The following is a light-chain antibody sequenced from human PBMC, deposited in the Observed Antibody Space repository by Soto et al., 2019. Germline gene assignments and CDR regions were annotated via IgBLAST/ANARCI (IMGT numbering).Light chain of an antibody. J-gene: IGLJ3*02. V-gene: IGLV1-51*02. CDR3: AAWDSSLGALV. Sequence: QSVLAQPPSVSAAPGQKVTLSCSGSISNIGNNYVSWCQQLHGTAPGHLIYKNDQRPSWIADRFSGSRSGASATLGITGLQTGAEAHYHCAAWDSSLGALVFGGGTKLTVL. CDR2: KND. CDR1: ISNIGNNY.